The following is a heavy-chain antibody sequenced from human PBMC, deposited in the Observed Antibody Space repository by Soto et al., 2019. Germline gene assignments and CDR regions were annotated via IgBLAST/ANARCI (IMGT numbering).Heavy chain of an antibody. CDR2: ISYDGSNK. J-gene: IGHJ6*02. CDR3: ARDKGVGAAAGTLGYYYYGMDV. Sequence: QVQLVESGGGVVQPGRSLRLSCAASGFTFSSYAMHWVRQAPGKGLEGVAVISYDGSNKYYADSVKGRFTISRDNSKNTLYLQMNSLRAEDTAVYYCARDKGVGAAAGTLGYYYYGMDVWGQGTTVTVSS. D-gene: IGHD6-13*01. CDR1: GFTFSSYA. V-gene: IGHV3-30-3*01.